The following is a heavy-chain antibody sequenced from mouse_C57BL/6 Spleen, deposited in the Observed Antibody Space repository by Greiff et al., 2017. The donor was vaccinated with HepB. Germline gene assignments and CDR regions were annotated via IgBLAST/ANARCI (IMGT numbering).Heavy chain of an antibody. CDR3: ARREVYDGYSWFAY. V-gene: IGHV1-63*01. CDR2: IYPGGGYT. CDR1: GYTFTNYW. D-gene: IGHD2-3*01. J-gene: IGHJ3*01. Sequence: VQLQQSGAELVRPGTSVKMSCKASGYTFTNYWIGWAKQRPGHGLEWIGDIYPGGGYTNYNEKFKGKATLTADKSSSTAYMQFSSLTSEDSAIYYCARREVYDGYSWFAYWGQGTLVTVSA.